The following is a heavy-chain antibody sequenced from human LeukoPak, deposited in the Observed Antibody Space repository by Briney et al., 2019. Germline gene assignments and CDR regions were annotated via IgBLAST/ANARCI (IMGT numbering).Heavy chain of an antibody. CDR1: GFTFSSNW. V-gene: IGHV3-7*01. J-gene: IGHJ6*03. CDR3: ARDWESYGSGSYSAYYYYYMDV. Sequence: GGSLRLSCAASGFTFSSNWMSWVRQAPGKGLEWVANIKQDGSEKYYVDSVKGRFTISRDNAKNSLYLQMNSLRAEDTAVYYCARDWESYGSGSYSAYYYYYMDVWGKGTTVTISS. D-gene: IGHD3-10*01. CDR2: IKQDGSEK.